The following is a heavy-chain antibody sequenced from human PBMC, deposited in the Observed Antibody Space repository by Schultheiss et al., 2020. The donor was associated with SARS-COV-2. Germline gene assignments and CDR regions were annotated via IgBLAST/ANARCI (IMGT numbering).Heavy chain of an antibody. J-gene: IGHJ6*02. D-gene: IGHD3-3*01. CDR3: ARDGGAIFGVVGSYYYYGMDV. Sequence: SETLSLTCTVSGGSISSGGYYWSWIRQHPGKGLEWIGYIYYSGSTYYNPSLKSRVTISVDTSKNQFSLKLSSVTAADTAVYYCARDGGAIFGVVGSYYYYGMDVWGQGTTVTVSS. V-gene: IGHV4-31*03. CDR2: IYYSGST. CDR1: GGSISSGGYY.